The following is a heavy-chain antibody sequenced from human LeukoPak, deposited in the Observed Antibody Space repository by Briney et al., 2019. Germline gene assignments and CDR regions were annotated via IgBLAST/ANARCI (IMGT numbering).Heavy chain of an antibody. J-gene: IGHJ4*02. Sequence: PGGSLRLSCAASGFTFTHYAVHWVRQAPGEGLEWVAIITANRDVKFYADSVKGRFTLSRDDSQNTVFLQMNSLRVEDTGLYFCARDAQSGAHSDFDYWGQGTLVTVSS. CDR2: ITANRDVK. D-gene: IGHD1-26*01. CDR3: ARDAQSGAHSDFDY. V-gene: IGHV3-30*04. CDR1: GFTFTHYA.